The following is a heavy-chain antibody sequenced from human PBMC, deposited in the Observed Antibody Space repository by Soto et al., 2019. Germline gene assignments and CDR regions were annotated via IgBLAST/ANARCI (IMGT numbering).Heavy chain of an antibody. Sequence: GGSLRLSCAASGFPVSSNYMSWVRQAPGKGLEWVSVIYSGGSTYYADSVKGRFTISRDNSKNTLYLQMNSLRAEDTAVYYCARDEARYGMDVWGQGTTVTVSS. CDR1: GFPVSSNY. CDR2: IYSGGST. D-gene: IGHD6-6*01. J-gene: IGHJ6*02. CDR3: ARDEARYGMDV. V-gene: IGHV3-53*01.